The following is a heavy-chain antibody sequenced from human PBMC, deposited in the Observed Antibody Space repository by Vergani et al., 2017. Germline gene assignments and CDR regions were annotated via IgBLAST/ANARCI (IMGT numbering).Heavy chain of an antibody. V-gene: IGHV2-5*04. D-gene: IGHD4-11*01. CDR2: IYWNDDQ. CDR1: GFSLNTRGVS. J-gene: IGHJ6*03. Sequence: QITLKESGPTLVKPTQTLTLTCTFSGFSLNTRGVSVAWIRQPPGKALDWLALIYWNDDQHYSPSLNNRVTITKDTSKNQVVLTMTNMDYVDTGTYYCVYKKTGCVTTYCFYPFYYYYYMDVWGKGTTVTVSS. CDR3: VYKKTGCVTTYCFYPFYYYYYMDV.